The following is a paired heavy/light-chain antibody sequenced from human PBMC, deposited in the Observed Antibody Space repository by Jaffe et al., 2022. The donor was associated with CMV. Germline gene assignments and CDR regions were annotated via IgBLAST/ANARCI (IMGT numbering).Light chain of an antibody. CDR1: QSVSSSY. J-gene: IGKJ2*01. CDR3: QQYGT. CDR2: GAS. Sequence: EIVLTQSPGTLSLSPGERATLSCRASQSVSSSYLAWYQQKPGQAPRLLIYGASSRATGIPDRFSGSGSGTDFTLTISRLEPEDFAVYYCQQYGTFGQGTKLEIK. V-gene: IGKV3-20*01.
Heavy chain of an antibody. J-gene: IGHJ6*03. Sequence: EVQLVESGGGLVQPGGSLRLSCAASGFTFSSYAMSWVRQAPGKGLEWVSAISGSGGSTYYADSVKGRFTISRDNSKNTLYLQMNSLRAEDTAVYYCAGGKQGYCSSTSCYRPPYYYYYMDVWGKGTTVTVSS. D-gene: IGHD2-2*01. CDR3: AGGKQGYCSSTSCYRPPYYYYYMDV. CDR1: GFTFSSYA. CDR2: ISGSGGST. V-gene: IGHV3-23*04.